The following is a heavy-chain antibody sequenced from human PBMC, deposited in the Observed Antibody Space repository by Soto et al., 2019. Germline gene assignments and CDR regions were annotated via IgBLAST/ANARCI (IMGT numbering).Heavy chain of an antibody. J-gene: IGHJ4*02. CDR1: GGTFSSYA. D-gene: IGHD4-17*01. CDR3: ARAANTYGDFDY. V-gene: IGHV1-69*13. CDR2: IIPIFGTA. Sequence: SVKVSCKXSGGTFSSYAISWVRQAPGQGLEWMGGIIPIFGTANYAQKFQGRVTITADESTSTAYMELSSLRSEDTAVYYCARAANTYGDFDYWGQGTLVTVSS.